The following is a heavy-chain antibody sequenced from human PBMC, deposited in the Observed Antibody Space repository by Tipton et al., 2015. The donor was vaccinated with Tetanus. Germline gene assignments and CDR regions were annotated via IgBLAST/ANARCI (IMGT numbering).Heavy chain of an antibody. J-gene: IGHJ3*01. V-gene: IGHV4-31*03. CDR1: GGSISSGGYY. Sequence: TLSLTCTVSGGSISSGGYYWSWIRQPPGKGLEWIGYIYYSGSTYYTPSLKSRVTISVDTSKNRFSLKLSSVTATDTAVNYWARFFTLPSAMNDSVDRWGQGIIITVSS. D-gene: IGHD2-2*01. CDR3: ARFFTLPSAMNDSVDR. CDR2: IYYSGST.